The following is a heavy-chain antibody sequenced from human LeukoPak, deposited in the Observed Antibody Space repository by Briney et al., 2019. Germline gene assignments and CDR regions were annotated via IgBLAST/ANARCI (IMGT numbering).Heavy chain of an antibody. V-gene: IGHV1-8*01. Sequence: GASVKVSCKASGYTFTSYDINWVRQATGQGLEWMGWMNPNGGNTGYAQKFQGRVTMTRNTSISTAYMELSSLRSEDTAVYYCAREGDYYYDSSGYYDWFDPWGQGTLVTVSS. CDR2: MNPNGGNT. D-gene: IGHD3-22*01. CDR3: AREGDYYYDSSGYYDWFDP. J-gene: IGHJ5*02. CDR1: GYTFTSYD.